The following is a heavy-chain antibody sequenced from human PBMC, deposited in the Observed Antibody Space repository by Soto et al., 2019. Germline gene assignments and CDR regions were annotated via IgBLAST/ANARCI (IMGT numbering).Heavy chain of an antibody. CDR3: AGTHSTIFDY. J-gene: IGHJ4*02. D-gene: IGHD1-1*01. CDR1: GYTFTSDY. CDR2: INPSGGST. V-gene: IGHV1-46*01. Sequence: ASVKVSCKASGYTFTSDYSHWGRQAPGQGLEWMGIINPSGGSTSYAQKFQGRVTMTRDTSTSTVYMELSSLRSEDTAVYYCAGTHSTIFDYWGQGTLVTVSS.